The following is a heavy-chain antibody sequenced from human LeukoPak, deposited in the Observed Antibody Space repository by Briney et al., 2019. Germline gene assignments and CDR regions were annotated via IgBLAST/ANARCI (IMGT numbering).Heavy chain of an antibody. CDR2: IYTSGST. J-gene: IGHJ4*02. CDR1: GGSLSSGSYY. D-gene: IGHD6-19*01. V-gene: IGHV4-61*02. CDR3: AKGKVAVAAGFDY. Sequence: PSETLSLTCTVSGGSLSSGSYYWSWIRQPAGKGLEWIGRIYTSGSTNYNPSLKSRVTISVDTSKNQFSLKLSSVTAADTAVYYCAKGKVAVAAGFDYWGQGTLVTVSS.